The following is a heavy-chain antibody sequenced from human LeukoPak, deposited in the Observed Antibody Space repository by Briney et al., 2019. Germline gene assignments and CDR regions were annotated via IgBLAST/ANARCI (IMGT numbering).Heavy chain of an antibody. Sequence: PGGSLRLSCAASGFSFSIYAMIWVRQAPGKGLEWVSVISGNGGHIDYADSVKGRFTISRDNAKNSLYLQMDSLRAEDTAVYYCARDLDYWGQGTPVTVSS. CDR2: ISGNGGHI. CDR3: ARDLDY. CDR1: GFSFSIYA. J-gene: IGHJ4*02. V-gene: IGHV3-21*06.